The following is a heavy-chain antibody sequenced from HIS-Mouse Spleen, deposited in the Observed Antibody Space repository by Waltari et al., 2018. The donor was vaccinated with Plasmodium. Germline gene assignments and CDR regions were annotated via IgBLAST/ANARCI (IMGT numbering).Heavy chain of an antibody. CDR2: IYSGGST. Sequence: EVQLVESGGGLIKPGGSLRLSCAASGFTVSSNYLSWVRQAPGKGLELVSVIYSGGSTYYADSVKGRFTISRDNSKNTLYLQMNSLRAEDTAVYYCARGMKSSSSAFDIWGQGTMVTVSS. CDR1: GFTVSSNY. CDR3: ARGMKSSSSAFDI. J-gene: IGHJ3*02. D-gene: IGHD6-6*01. V-gene: IGHV3-53*01.